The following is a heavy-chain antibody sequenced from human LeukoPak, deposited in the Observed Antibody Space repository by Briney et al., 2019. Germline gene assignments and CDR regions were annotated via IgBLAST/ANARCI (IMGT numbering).Heavy chain of an antibody. CDR1: GFTFSDYW. CDR3: ARGYSSSWSWGFDY. J-gene: IGHJ4*02. D-gene: IGHD6-13*01. V-gene: IGHV3-74*01. CDR2: INNDGTYT. Sequence: GSLRLSCAASGFTFSDYWMHWVRQGPGKGLVWVARINNDGTYTDYADSVKGRFTISRDNAKNSLYLQMNSLRAEDTALYYCARGYSSSWSWGFDYWGQGTLVTVSS.